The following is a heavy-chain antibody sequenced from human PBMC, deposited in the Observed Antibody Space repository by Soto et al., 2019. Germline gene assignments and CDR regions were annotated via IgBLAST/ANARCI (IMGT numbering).Heavy chain of an antibody. CDR1: GFTFSTYE. CDR3: ARNTVWTLGVMDV. CDR2: ISNSGDTI. V-gene: IGHV3-48*03. J-gene: IGHJ6*02. Sequence: PGGSLRLSCAASGFTFSTYEMNWVRQAPGKGLEWVSYISNSGDTIYYADSVKGRFTISRDNAKSSLYLEMDSLRAEDTALYYCARNTVWTLGVMDVCGQGTTVTVSS. D-gene: IGHD3-10*01.